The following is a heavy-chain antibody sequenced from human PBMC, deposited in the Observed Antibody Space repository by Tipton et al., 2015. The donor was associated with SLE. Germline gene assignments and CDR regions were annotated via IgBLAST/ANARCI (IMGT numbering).Heavy chain of an antibody. CDR3: ARDGGPWTWFDP. V-gene: IGHV4-39*07. D-gene: IGHD3-16*01. J-gene: IGHJ5*02. CDR2: IYYSGST. Sequence: TLSLTCTVSGGSISSSSYYWGWIRQPPGKGLEWIGSIYYSGSTYYNPSLKSRVTISVDTSKNQFSLKLSSVTAADTAVYYCARDGGPWTWFDPWGQGTLVTVSS. CDR1: GGSISSSSYY.